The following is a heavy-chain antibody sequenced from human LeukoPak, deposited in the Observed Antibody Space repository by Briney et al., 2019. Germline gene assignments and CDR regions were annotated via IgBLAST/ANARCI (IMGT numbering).Heavy chain of an antibody. CDR2: IYHSGST. V-gene: IGHV4-39*07. D-gene: IGHD3-3*02. CDR3: ARAQLGQAFDI. Sequence: SETLSLTCTVSGGSISGFSYYWGWIRQPPGKGLEWIGYIYHSGSTYYNPSLKSRVTISVDRSKNQFSLKLSSVTAADTAVYYCARAQLGQAFDIWGQGTMVTVSS. CDR1: GGSISGFSYY. J-gene: IGHJ3*02.